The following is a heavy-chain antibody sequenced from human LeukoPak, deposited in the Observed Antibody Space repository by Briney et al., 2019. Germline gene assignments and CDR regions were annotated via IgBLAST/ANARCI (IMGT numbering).Heavy chain of an antibody. D-gene: IGHD2-2*02. CDR1: GGSISSGGYY. CDR3: ARGRKYQLLYSRGTRGGMDV. CDR2: IYYSGST. V-gene: IGHV4-61*08. J-gene: IGHJ6*02. Sequence: PSQTLSLTCTVSGGSISSGGYYWSWIRQPPGKGLEWIGYIYYSGSTNYNPSLKSRVTISVDTSKNQFSLKLSSVTAADTAVYYCARGRKYQLLYSRGTRGGMDVWGQGTTVTVSS.